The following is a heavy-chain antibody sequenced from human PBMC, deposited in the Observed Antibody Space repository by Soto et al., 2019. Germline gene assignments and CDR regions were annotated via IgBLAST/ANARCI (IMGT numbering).Heavy chain of an antibody. J-gene: IGHJ4*02. CDR3: AKADGQQWLIPHLDN. Sequence: EVQLLESGGGVVQPGGSLRLSCVASGFNFKKFGMAWVRQAAGEGLEWVSGISCCGGSASYADSVKGRFSIARDDSKNTVSLQLNILRVEDTAQYYCAKADGQQWLIPHLDNWGQGTLVTVS. CDR1: GFNFKKFG. D-gene: IGHD6-19*01. V-gene: IGHV3-23*01. CDR2: ISCCGGSA.